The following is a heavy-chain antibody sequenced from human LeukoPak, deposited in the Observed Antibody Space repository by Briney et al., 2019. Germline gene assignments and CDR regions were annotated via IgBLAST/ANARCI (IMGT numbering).Heavy chain of an antibody. D-gene: IGHD3-9*01. CDR1: GFTFTSYW. V-gene: IGHV3-74*01. J-gene: IGHJ4*02. Sequence: GGSLRLSCAASGFTFTSYWMHWVRQAPGKGLVWVSRINSDGSSTSYADSVKGRFTISRDNAKNTVYLQMNSLRAEDTAVYYCTRAKGRYTNDYWGQGTLVTVSS. CDR2: INSDGSST. CDR3: TRAKGRYTNDY.